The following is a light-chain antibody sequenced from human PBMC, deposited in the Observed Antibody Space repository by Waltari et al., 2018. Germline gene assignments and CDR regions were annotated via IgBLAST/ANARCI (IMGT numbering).Light chain of an antibody. J-gene: IGKJ2*01. Sequence: EIGMTHSPATLSMSPGERSTRSCRARESCSSNLAWYQQKPGQAPRLLIYGASTRATGMPARLSGSGSGTEFTITISSLQSEDFAASSCQQYNYWPYTFGQGTQLEI. V-gene: IGKV3-15*01. CDR3: QQYNYWPYT. CDR2: GAS. CDR1: ESCSSN.